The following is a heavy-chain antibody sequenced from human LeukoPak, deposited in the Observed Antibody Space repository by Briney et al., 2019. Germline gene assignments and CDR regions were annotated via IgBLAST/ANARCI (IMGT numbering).Heavy chain of an antibody. V-gene: IGHV3-23*01. Sequence: GGSLRLSCAASGYTFSSYAMSWVRQAPGKGLEWVSAISGSGGSTYYADSVKGRFTISRDNSKNTLYLQMNSLRAEDTAVYYCAKPLRYNWNFDYWGQGTLFTVSS. CDR3: AKPLRYNWNFDY. CDR1: GYTFSSYA. D-gene: IGHD1-20*01. CDR2: ISGSGGST. J-gene: IGHJ4*02.